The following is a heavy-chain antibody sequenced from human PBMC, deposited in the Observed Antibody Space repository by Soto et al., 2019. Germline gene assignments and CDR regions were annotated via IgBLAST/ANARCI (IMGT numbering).Heavy chain of an antibody. CDR2: ISPNGNAK. J-gene: IGHJ5*02. CDR3: ATKVVIAGIGYVDH. Sequence: PGGSLRLSCEASGFTLSSYCMSWVRQAPGKGLEWVANISPNGNAKYYVGSVKGRFTISRDNAKNSVYLQMNSLRAEDTSVYYCATKVVIAGIGYVDHWGQGTLVTVSS. V-gene: IGHV3-7*01. D-gene: IGHD6-13*01. CDR1: GFTLSSYC.